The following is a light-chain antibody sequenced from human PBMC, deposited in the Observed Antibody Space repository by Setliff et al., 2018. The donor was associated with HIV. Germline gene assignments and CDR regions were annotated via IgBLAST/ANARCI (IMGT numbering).Light chain of an antibody. J-gene: IGLJ1*01. Sequence: SYELTQPPSVSVSPGQTARITCSGDALPKQYAYWYQQKPGQAPVLVIYKDSERPSGIPERFSGSSSGTTVTLTISGVQAEDEADYYCQSAVSSGTYIFGTGTKVTVL. V-gene: IGLV3-25*03. CDR2: KDS. CDR3: QSAVSSGTYI. CDR1: ALPKQY.